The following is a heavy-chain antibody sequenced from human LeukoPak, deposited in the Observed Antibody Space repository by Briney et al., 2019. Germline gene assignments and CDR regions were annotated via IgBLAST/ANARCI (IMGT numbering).Heavy chain of an antibody. V-gene: IGHV4-31*03. Sequence: SETLSLTCTVSGGSISSGGYYWSWIRQHPGKGLEWIGYIYHSGSTYYNPSLKSRVTISVDRSKNQFSLKLSSVTAADTAVYYCARVYSAASDIVVVPAATGHFDYWGQGTLVTVSS. J-gene: IGHJ4*02. CDR1: GGSISSGGYY. D-gene: IGHD2-2*01. CDR2: IYHSGST. CDR3: ARVYSAASDIVVVPAATGHFDY.